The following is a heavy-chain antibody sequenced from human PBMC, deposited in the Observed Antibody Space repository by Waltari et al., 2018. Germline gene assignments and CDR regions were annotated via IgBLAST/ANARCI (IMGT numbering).Heavy chain of an antibody. V-gene: IGHV1-2*02. Sequence: QVQLVQSGAEVKKPGASVKVSCKASGYTFTGHYIHWVRQAPGQGLEWMAWVNPNGGGTHFAKRFQGRVTITRDTSITTTYMEMSGLSSDDTAMYYCARSFYASGSFSDFWGQGTLVTVSA. CDR2: VNPNGGGT. CDR3: ARSFYASGSFSDF. J-gene: IGHJ4*02. D-gene: IGHD3-16*01. CDR1: GYTFTGHY.